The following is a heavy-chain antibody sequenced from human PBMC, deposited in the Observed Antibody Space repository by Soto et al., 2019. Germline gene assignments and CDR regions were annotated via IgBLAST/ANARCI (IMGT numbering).Heavy chain of an antibody. CDR1: GFTFDDYA. J-gene: IGHJ6*03. CDR2: ISWNSGSI. CDR3: AKDGTDCSSTSCYGWYYYYYMDV. V-gene: IGHV3-9*01. D-gene: IGHD2-2*01. Sequence: GGSLRLSCAASGFTFDDYAMHWVRQAPGKGLEWVSGISWNSGSIGYADSVKVRFTISRDNAKNALYLQMNSLRAEDTALYYCAKDGTDCSSTSCYGWYYYYYMDVLGKGTTVTVSS.